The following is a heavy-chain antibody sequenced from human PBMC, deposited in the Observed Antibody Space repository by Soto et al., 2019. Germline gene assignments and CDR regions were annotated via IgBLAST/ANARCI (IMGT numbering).Heavy chain of an antibody. J-gene: IGHJ3*02. Sequence: PGGSLRLSCAASGFTFSYYYMSWIRQAPGKGLEWVSYISSSSSYTNYADSVKGRFTISRDNAKNSLYLQMNSLRAEDTAVYYCAXVGYYYDSSGPRDAFDIWGQGTMVTVSS. CDR2: ISSSSSYT. CDR3: AXVGYYYDSSGPRDAFDI. D-gene: IGHD3-22*01. CDR1: GFTFSYYY. V-gene: IGHV3-11*06.